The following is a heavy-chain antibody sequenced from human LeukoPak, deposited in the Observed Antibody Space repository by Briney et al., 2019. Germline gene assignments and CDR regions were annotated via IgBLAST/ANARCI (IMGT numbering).Heavy chain of an antibody. CDR1: GFTFISPE. Sequence: GRSLRPSCAVSGFTFISPEMHWVRQAPGKGLEWVALISYDGSGKYYEASVKGRFTISRDNNKKTLFLQMNSLRAEDTAIYYCAKPLPHPGRTVTGFPTYEMDVWGQGTTVTVSS. CDR3: AKPLPHPGRTVTGFPTYEMDV. J-gene: IGHJ6*02. CDR2: ISYDGSGK. D-gene: IGHD6-19*01. V-gene: IGHV3-30*18.